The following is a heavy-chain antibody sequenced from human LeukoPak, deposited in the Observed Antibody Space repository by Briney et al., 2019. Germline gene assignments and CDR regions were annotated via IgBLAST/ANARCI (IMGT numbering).Heavy chain of an antibody. CDR3: ARKYGDYNFDY. CDR1: GGSISSSSYY. V-gene: IGHV4-39*07. Sequence: PSETLSLTCTVSGGSISSSSYYWGWIRQPPGKGLEWIGNIYYSGSTYYNPSLKSRVTMSVDTSKNQFSLRLSSVTAADTAVYYCARKYGDYNFDYWGQGTLVTVSS. J-gene: IGHJ4*02. D-gene: IGHD4-17*01. CDR2: IYYSGST.